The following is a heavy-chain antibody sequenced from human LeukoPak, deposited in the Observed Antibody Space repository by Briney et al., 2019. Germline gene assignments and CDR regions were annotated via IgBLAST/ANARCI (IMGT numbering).Heavy chain of an antibody. V-gene: IGHV1-69*05. CDR3: ARICSGGSCYKDFDY. CDR2: IIPIFGTA. Sequence: SVKVSCKASGGTFSSYAISWVRQAPGQGLEWMGGIIPIFGTANYAQKFQGRVTITTDESASTACMELSSLRSEDTAVYYCARICSGGSCYKDFDYWGQGTLVTVSS. CDR1: GGTFSSYA. D-gene: IGHD2-15*01. J-gene: IGHJ4*02.